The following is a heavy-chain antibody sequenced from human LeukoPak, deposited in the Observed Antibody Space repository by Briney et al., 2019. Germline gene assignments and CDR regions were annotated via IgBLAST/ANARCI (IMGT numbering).Heavy chain of an antibody. J-gene: IGHJ4*02. Sequence: GSLRLSCTASGFTFGDYAMSWFRQAPGKGLEWVGFIRSKAYGGTTECAASVKGRFTISRDDSKSIAYLQMNSLKTEDTAVYYCTRVGAAGDFDYWGQGTLVTVSS. CDR3: TRVGAAGDFDY. CDR2: IRSKAYGGTT. D-gene: IGHD3-10*01. CDR1: GFTFGDYA. V-gene: IGHV3-49*03.